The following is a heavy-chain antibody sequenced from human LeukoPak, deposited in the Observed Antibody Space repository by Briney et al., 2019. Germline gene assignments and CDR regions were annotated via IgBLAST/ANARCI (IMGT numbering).Heavy chain of an antibody. D-gene: IGHD6-13*01. CDR1: GGSISTYY. CDR2: ISYTGST. V-gene: IGHV4-59*01. Sequence: PSETLSLTCTVSGGSISTYYWTWIRQPPGKGLEWIGCISYTGSTNYNHSLKSRVTISVDTSKNQFSLKLSSVTAADTAVYYCARGFSNSWYNFDYWGREPWSPSPQ. J-gene: IGHJ4*02. CDR3: ARGFSNSWYNFDY.